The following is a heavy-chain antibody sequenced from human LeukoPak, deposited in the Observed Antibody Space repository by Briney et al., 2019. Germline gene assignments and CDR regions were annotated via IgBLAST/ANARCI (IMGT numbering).Heavy chain of an antibody. Sequence: GGSLRLSCAASGFTFSSYAMSWVRQAPGKGLEWVSAISGSGGSTYYADSVKGRFTISRDNAKNSLYLQMNSLRAEDTAVYYCARDSQMLHNMGVGWFDPWGQGTLVTVSS. J-gene: IGHJ5*02. V-gene: IGHV3-23*01. CDR3: ARDSQMLHNMGVGWFDP. D-gene: IGHD2-8*01. CDR1: GFTFSSYA. CDR2: ISGSGGST.